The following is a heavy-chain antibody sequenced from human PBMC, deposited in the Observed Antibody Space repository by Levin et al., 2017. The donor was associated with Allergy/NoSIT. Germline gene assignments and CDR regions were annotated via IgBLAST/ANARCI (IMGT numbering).Heavy chain of an antibody. J-gene: IGHJ4*02. V-gene: IGHV1-2*06. CDR1: GYTFTGYY. D-gene: IGHD4-17*01. Sequence: ASVKVSCKASGYTFTGYYMHWVRQAPGQGLEWMGRINPNSGGTNYAQKFQGRVTMTRDTSISTAYMELSRLRSDDTAVYYCARANLRRAVDTYGDYRYWGQGTLVTVSS. CDR2: INPNSGGT. CDR3: ARANLRRAVDTYGDYRY.